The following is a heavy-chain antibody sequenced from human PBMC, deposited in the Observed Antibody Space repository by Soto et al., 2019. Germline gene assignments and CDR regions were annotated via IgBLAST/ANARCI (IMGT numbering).Heavy chain of an antibody. D-gene: IGHD2-21*02. Sequence: QVQLQESGPGLVKPSGTLSLTCAVSGGSISSSNWWRWVRQPPGRGLEWIGEIYHSGSTNYNPSLKSRVTISVDQTKNQFSLKLSSVTAADTAVYYCARVVVTAIEWYFDLRGRGTLVTVSS. V-gene: IGHV4-4*02. CDR3: ARVVVTAIEWYFDL. J-gene: IGHJ2*01. CDR2: IYHSGST. CDR1: GGSISSSNW.